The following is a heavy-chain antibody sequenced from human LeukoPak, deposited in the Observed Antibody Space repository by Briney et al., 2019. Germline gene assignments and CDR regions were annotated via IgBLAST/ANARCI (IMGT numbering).Heavy chain of an antibody. CDR1: GFTFSSYA. J-gene: IGHJ4*02. Sequence: PGGSLRLSCAASGFTFSSYAMSWVRQAPGKGLEWVSAISGSGGSTYYADSVKGRFTISRDNSKNTLYLQMNSLRAEDTAVYYCAKRPYSSGWYGFFYFDFWGQGTLVTVSS. CDR2: ISGSGGST. V-gene: IGHV3-23*01. CDR3: AKRPYSSGWYGFFYFDF. D-gene: IGHD6-19*01.